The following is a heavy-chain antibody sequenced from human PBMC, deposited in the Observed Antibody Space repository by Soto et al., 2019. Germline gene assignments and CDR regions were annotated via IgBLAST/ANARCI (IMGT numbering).Heavy chain of an antibody. CDR3: ARDQGRYYDSSGYSVGY. D-gene: IGHD3-22*01. V-gene: IGHV1-69*01. J-gene: IGHJ4*02. Sequence: QVQLVQSGAEVKKPGSSVKVSCKASGGTFSSYAISWVRQAPGQGLEWMGGIIPIFGTANYAQKFQGRVTITAVESTSTAYMELSSLRSEDTAVYYCARDQGRYYDSSGYSVGYWGQGTLVTVSS. CDR1: GGTFSSYA. CDR2: IIPIFGTA.